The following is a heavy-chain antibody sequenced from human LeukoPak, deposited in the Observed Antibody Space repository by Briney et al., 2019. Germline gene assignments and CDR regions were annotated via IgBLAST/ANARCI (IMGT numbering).Heavy chain of an antibody. CDR1: GGSFSGYY. CDR2: INHSGST. Sequence: SETLSLTCAVYGGSFSGYYWSWIRQPPGKGLEWIGEINHSGSTNYNPSLKSRVTISVDTSKNQFSLKLSSVTAADTAVYYCAREGLWTQAGWFDPWGQGTLVTVSS. D-gene: IGHD3-16*01. V-gene: IGHV4-34*01. J-gene: IGHJ5*02. CDR3: AREGLWTQAGWFDP.